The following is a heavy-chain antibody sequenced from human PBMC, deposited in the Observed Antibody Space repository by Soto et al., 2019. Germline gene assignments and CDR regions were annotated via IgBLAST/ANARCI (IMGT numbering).Heavy chain of an antibody. CDR1: GFTLSTAW. CDR3: ATDRSAYKLQLRYNWFDP. Sequence: EAQLVESGGGLVGPGGSLRLSCAASGFTLSTAWMHWVRQAPGRGLEWVGRIKSKTAGGTTDYAAPVRGRFSISRDDSKNMLYLDMNGLKTEDTAVYFCATDRSAYKLQLRYNWFDPWGQGTLVTVSS. D-gene: IGHD1-7*01. J-gene: IGHJ5*02. V-gene: IGHV3-15*07. CDR2: IKSKTAGGTT.